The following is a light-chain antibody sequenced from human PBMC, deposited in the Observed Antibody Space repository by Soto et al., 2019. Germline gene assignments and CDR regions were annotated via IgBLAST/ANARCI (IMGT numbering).Light chain of an antibody. CDR2: EGS. Sequence: QSALTQPASVSGSPGQSITISCTGTSSDVGSYNLVSWYQQHPGKAPKLMIYEGSKRPSGVSHRFSGSKSGNTASLPISGLQAEDEADYYCCSYAGSSTFSGVFGGGTKLTVL. CDR3: CSYAGSSTFSGV. V-gene: IGLV2-23*03. CDR1: SSDVGSYNL. J-gene: IGLJ2*01.